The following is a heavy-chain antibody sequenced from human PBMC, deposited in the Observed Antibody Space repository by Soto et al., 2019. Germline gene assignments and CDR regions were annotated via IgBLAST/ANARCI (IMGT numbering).Heavy chain of an antibody. Sequence: QVQLMQSGAEVKKPGASVKVSCKASGYTFTSYYMHWVRQAPGQGLEWMGIINPSGGSTSYAQKFQGRVTMTRDTSTSTVYMELSSLRSEDTAVYYCARDLSPIFGVVINFYDYWGQGTLVTVSS. J-gene: IGHJ4*02. D-gene: IGHD3-3*01. CDR2: INPSGGST. V-gene: IGHV1-46*01. CDR1: GYTFTSYY. CDR3: ARDLSPIFGVVINFYDY.